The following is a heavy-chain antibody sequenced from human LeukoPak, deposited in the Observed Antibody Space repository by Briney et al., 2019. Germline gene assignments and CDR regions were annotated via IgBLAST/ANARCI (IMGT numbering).Heavy chain of an antibody. CDR2: INHSGST. J-gene: IGHJ4*02. V-gene: IGHV4-34*01. CDR3: ARLCSSTSCYGSLDY. D-gene: IGHD2-2*01. CDR1: GGSFSGYY. Sequence: SETLSLTCAVYGGSFSGYYWSWIRQPPGKGLEWIGEINHSGSTNYNPSLKSRVTISVDTSKNQFSLKLSSVTAADTAVYYCARLCSSTSCYGSLDYWGQGTLVTVSS.